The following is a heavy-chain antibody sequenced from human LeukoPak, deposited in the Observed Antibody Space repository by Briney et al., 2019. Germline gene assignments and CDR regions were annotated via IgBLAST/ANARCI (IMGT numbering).Heavy chain of an antibody. J-gene: IGHJ4*02. CDR1: GFTFSSYW. Sequence: GGSLRLSCAASGFTFSSYWMSWVRQAPGKGLEWVANIKQDGSEKYYVDSVKGRFTISRDNAKNSLYLQMNNLRAEDTAVYYCARDSSLQQWLPTHPYYFDYWGQGTLVTVSS. CDR2: IKQDGSEK. CDR3: ARDSSLQQWLPTHPYYFDY. V-gene: IGHV3-7*01. D-gene: IGHD6-19*01.